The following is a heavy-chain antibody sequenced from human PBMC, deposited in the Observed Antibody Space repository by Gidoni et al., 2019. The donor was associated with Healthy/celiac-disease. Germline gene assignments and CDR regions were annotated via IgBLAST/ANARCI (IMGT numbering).Heavy chain of an antibody. D-gene: IGHD6-6*01. CDR2: INHSGST. CDR1: GGSFSGYY. Sequence: QVQLQQWGAGLLKPSETLSLTCAVYGGSFSGYYWSWIRQPPGKGLEWIGEINHSGSTNYNPSLKSRVTISVDTSKNQFALKLSSVTAADTAVYYCARGRVYSRGIDYWGQGTLVTVSS. J-gene: IGHJ4*02. V-gene: IGHV4-34*01. CDR3: ARGRVYSRGIDY.